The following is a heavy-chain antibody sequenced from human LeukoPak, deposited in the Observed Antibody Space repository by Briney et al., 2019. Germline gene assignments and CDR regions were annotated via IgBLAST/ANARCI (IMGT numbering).Heavy chain of an antibody. J-gene: IGHJ5*02. D-gene: IGHD3-9*01. Sequence: GRSLRLSCAASGFTFDDYAMHWVRQAPGKGLEWVSGISWNSGSIGYADSVEGRFTISRDNAKNSLYLQMNSLRAEDTALYYCAKGGTGYYKYNWFDPWGQGTLVTVSS. CDR3: AKGGTGYYKYNWFDP. CDR1: GFTFDDYA. V-gene: IGHV3-9*01. CDR2: ISWNSGSI.